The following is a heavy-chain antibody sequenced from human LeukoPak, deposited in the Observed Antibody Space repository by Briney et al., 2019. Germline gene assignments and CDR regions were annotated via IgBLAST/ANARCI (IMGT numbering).Heavy chain of an antibody. CDR2: IKKDGSEK. V-gene: IGHV3-7*01. Sequence: PGESLTLSCAPSGFTFSAYSLSWVRQAPGKGLEWVAKIKKDGSEKDYVDSVKGRFTISRDNDKGSLYLQLNSLRVEDTAIYYCARGFQSGGSPVWGQGTLVTVSS. D-gene: IGHD2-15*01. CDR1: GFTFSAYS. J-gene: IGHJ4*02. CDR3: ARGFQSGGSPV.